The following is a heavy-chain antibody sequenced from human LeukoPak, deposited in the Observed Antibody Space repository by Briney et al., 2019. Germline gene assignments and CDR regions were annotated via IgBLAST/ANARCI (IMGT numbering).Heavy chain of an antibody. D-gene: IGHD3-22*01. CDR1: GFTFSSYW. CDR2: IKQDGSEK. V-gene: IGHV3-7*01. J-gene: IGHJ4*02. CDR3: ARDPSSVYYYDSGGYYYPSSYFDY. Sequence: GGSLRLSCAASGFTFSSYWMSWVRQAPGKGLEWVANIKQDGSEKYYVDSVKGRFTISRDNAKNSLYLQMNSLRAEDTAVYYCARDPSSVYYYDSGGYYYPSSYFDYWGQGTLVTVSS.